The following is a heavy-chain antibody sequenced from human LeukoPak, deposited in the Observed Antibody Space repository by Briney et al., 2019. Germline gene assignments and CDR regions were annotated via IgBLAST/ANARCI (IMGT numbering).Heavy chain of an antibody. D-gene: IGHD4-17*01. Sequence: PSETLSLTCTVSGGSISSGDYYWSWIRQPPGKGLEWIGYIYYSGSTNYNPSLKSRVTISVDTTKNQFSLKLSSVTAADTAVYYCARHGAWMTTVTAGYYFYGMDVWGQGTTVTVSS. J-gene: IGHJ6*02. CDR1: GGSISSGDYY. CDR3: ARHGAWMTTVTAGYYFYGMDV. CDR2: IYYSGST. V-gene: IGHV4-61*08.